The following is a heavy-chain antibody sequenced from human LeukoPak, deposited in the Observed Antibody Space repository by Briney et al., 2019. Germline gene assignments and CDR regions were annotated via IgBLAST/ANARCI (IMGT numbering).Heavy chain of an antibody. J-gene: IGHJ4*02. Sequence: SETLSLTCTVSGGSISSYYWSWIRQPAGKGLAWIGRIYTSGSTNYNPSLKSRVTMSVDTSKNQFSLKLSSVTAADTAVYYCAKDLGSSWSDYWGQGTLVTVSS. CDR3: AKDLGSSWSDY. V-gene: IGHV4-4*07. CDR1: GGSISSYY. CDR2: IYTSGST. D-gene: IGHD6-13*01.